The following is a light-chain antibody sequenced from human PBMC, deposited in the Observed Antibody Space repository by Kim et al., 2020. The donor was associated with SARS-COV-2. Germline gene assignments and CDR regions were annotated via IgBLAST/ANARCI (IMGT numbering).Light chain of an antibody. CDR3: QQYGSSPAT. CDR2: GAS. Sequence: EIVLTQSPGTPSLSPGERATLSCRASQTVTSNYLARYQQKPGQAPRLLIYGASSRATVIPDRFSGSGSGTDFTLTISRLEPEDFAVYYCQQYGSSPATFGQRTKVDIK. V-gene: IGKV3-20*01. CDR1: QTVTSNY. J-gene: IGKJ1*01.